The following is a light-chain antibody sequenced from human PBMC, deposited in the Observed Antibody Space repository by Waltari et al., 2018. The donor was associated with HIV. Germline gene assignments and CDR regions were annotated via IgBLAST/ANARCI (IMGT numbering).Light chain of an antibody. CDR2: EAS. V-gene: IGKV1-5*03. CDR3: QQYNSQWT. CDR1: RSVGPW. J-gene: IGKJ1*01. Sequence: DIQLSQSPSTLSASIGERVTITCRASRSVGPWLAWYQQKPGKGPRLLIYEASNLHGGVPSRFADRGSGTDFTLTINSLQPEDSATYYCQQYNSQWTFGQGTKVEIK.